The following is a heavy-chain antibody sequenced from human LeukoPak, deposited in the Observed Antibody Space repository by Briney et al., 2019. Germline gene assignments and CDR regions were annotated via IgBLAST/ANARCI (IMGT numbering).Heavy chain of an antibody. V-gene: IGHV3-48*01. CDR3: ARDGFFGSGWYEDDAFDI. CDR2: ISRSSSTI. D-gene: IGHD6-13*01. CDR1: GFTFNIYS. J-gene: IGHJ3*02. Sequence: GGSLRLSCAASGFTFNIYSMNWVRQAPGKGLEWVSYISRSSSTIYYADSVKGRFTISRDNAKNSLYLQMNSLRAEDTAVYYCARDGFFGSGWYEDDAFDIWGQGTMVTVSS.